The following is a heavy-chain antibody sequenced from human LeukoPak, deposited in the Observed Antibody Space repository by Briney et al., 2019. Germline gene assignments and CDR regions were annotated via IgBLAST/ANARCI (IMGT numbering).Heavy chain of an antibody. D-gene: IGHD4-23*01. CDR3: ARDLGNFDRGGSYFDC. CDR1: GFTFTNHG. J-gene: IGHJ4*02. CDR2: IWYDGSKK. V-gene: IGHV3-33*01. Sequence: WGALRLSCAASGFTFTNHGFHWVRQAPGKGLEWVALIWYDGSKKVYVDSVKGRFTISRDDLKNTLYLQMNSLRDEDTAVYYCARDLGNFDRGGSYFDCWGRGTLVSVSS.